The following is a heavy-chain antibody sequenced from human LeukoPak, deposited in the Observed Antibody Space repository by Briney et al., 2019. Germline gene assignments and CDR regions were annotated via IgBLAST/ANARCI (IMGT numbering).Heavy chain of an antibody. CDR3: AREIKPCGRDCYSGPFDI. Sequence: KASQTLSLTCTVSGGSISSGDYYWSWIRQPPGKGLEWIGYIYYSGSTYYNASLKSRITISVDTSKNQFSLKLSSVTAADTAVYYCAREIKPCGRDCYSGPFDIWGQGTMVTVSS. D-gene: IGHD2-21*01. CDR2: IYYSGST. J-gene: IGHJ3*02. V-gene: IGHV4-30-4*08. CDR1: GGSISSGDYY.